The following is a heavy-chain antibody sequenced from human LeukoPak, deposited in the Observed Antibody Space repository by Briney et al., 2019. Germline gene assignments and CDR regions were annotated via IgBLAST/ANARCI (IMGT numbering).Heavy chain of an antibody. D-gene: IGHD4-17*01. J-gene: IGHJ4*02. CDR2: ISSSSSTI. V-gene: IGHV3-48*01. CDR1: GFTFSSYS. CDR3: ERDSTVTANGGTD. Sequence: GGSLRLSCAASGFTFSSYSMNWVRQAPGKGLEWVSYISSSSSTIYYADSVKGRFTISRDNAKNSLYLQMNSLRAEDTAVYYCERDSTVTANGGTDWGQGTLVTVSS.